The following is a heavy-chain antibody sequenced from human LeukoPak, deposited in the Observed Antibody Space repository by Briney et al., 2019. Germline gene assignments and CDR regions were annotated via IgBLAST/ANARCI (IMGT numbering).Heavy chain of an antibody. CDR1: GGSISSYY. Sequence: PSETLSLTCTVSGGSISSYYWSWIRQPPGKGLEWIGYIYYSGSTNYNPSLKSRVTISVDTSKNQFSLKLSSVTAADTAVYYCAKDPDPTIAASNFDYWGQGTLVTVSS. CDR2: IYYSGST. D-gene: IGHD6-13*01. J-gene: IGHJ4*02. V-gene: IGHV4-59*01. CDR3: AKDPDPTIAASNFDY.